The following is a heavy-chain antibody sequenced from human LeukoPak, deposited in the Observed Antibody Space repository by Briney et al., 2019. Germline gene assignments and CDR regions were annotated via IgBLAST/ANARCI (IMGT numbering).Heavy chain of an antibody. V-gene: IGHV5-51*01. D-gene: IGHD3-16*01. CDR2: IYPGDSDT. CDR3: ARHWKYSGKGFGFGGSHAY. CDR1: GYSFTSYW. Sequence: GESLKISCKGSGYSFTSYWIGWVRQMPGKGLEWMGIIYPGDSDTRYSPSFQGQVTISADKSISTAYLQWSSLKASDTAMYYCARHWKYSGKGFGFGGSHAYWGQGTLVTVSS. J-gene: IGHJ4*02.